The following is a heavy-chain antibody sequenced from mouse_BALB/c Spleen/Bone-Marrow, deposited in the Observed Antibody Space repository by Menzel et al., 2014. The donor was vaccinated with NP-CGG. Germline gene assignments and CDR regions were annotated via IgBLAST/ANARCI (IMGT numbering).Heavy chain of an antibody. J-gene: IGHJ1*01. CDR1: GYSITSDYA. CDR2: ISYSGST. CDR3: ARSADWYFDV. Sequence: EVKLVESGPGLVKPSQSLSLTCTVTGYSITSDYAWNWIRPFPGNCLEWMGYISYSGSTSYNPSLKSRISITRDTSKTQFFLQLNSVTTEDAATYYCARSADWYFDVWGAGTTVTVSS. V-gene: IGHV3-2*02.